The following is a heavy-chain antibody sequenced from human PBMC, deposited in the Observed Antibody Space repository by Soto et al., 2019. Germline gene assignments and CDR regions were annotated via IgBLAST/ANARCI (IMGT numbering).Heavy chain of an antibody. CDR3: ARGRYNSARYDYYGMDV. D-gene: IGHD1-1*01. CDR2: IYYSERT. Sequence: SATLSLTCIVYDDSFTSRSYFCVWIRQPPGKGLEWIGSIYYSERTYYNPSLKSRLTISVDKSTNQFSLKLSSVTAADTAVYYCARGRYNSARYDYYGMDVWGQGTSVT. J-gene: IGHJ6*02. V-gene: IGHV4-39*01. CDR1: DDSFTSRSYF.